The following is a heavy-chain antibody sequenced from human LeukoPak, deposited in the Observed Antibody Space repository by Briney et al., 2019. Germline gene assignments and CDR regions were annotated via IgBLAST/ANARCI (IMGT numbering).Heavy chain of an antibody. CDR3: ARDPRSITSRRGDYYFGIDV. CDR1: GFTFGSYD. Sequence: PGGPLIPSCAPSGFTFGSYDMHWARQSTGKGLEWVSSIGTAGDAFYPDSVKGRFTISKDNAKNSLYLQMNSLRAGDTGVYFCARDPRSITSRRGDYYFGIDVWGQGTAVTVSS. V-gene: IGHV3-13*01. J-gene: IGHJ6*02. CDR2: IGTAGDA. D-gene: IGHD1-14*01.